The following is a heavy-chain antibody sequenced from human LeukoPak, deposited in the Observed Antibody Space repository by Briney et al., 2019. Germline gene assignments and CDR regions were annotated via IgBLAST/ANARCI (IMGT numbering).Heavy chain of an antibody. CDR1: GFTFGDHI. CDR2: VSGSGSTV. J-gene: IGHJ4*02. Sequence: GGSLRLSCAASGFTFGDHIMNWVRQLPGKRLGWVAYVSGSGSTVYYADSVKGRFTVSRDNGKSSLYLQMNSLRVEDTALYYCVRQFASWGQGTLVTVSS. V-gene: IGHV3-48*01. CDR3: VRQFAS.